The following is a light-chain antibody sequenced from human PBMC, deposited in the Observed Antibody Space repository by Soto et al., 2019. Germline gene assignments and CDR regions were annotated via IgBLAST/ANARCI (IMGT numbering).Light chain of an antibody. Sequence: QSALTQPASVSGSPGQSITISCTGTSNDVGGYDYVSWYQQHPGKVPKLMIYDVSKRPSGVPDRFSGSKSGTSASLAISGLQSEDEADYYCAAWDDSLNGYVFGTGTKLTVL. CDR2: DVS. J-gene: IGLJ1*01. V-gene: IGLV2-14*03. CDR3: AAWDDSLNGYV. CDR1: SNDVGGYDY.